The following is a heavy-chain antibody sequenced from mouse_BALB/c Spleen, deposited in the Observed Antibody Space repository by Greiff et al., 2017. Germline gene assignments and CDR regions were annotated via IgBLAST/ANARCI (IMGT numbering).Heavy chain of an antibody. CDR3: AMGPLYYFDY. V-gene: IGHV5-17*02. J-gene: IGHJ2*01. CDR1: GFTFSSFG. CDR2: ISSGSSTI. Sequence: EVQGVESGGGLVQPGGSRKLSCAASGFTFSSFGMHWVRQAPEKGLEWVAYISSGSSTIYYADTVKGRFTISRDNPKNTLFLQMTSLRSEDTAMYYCAMGPLYYFDYWGQGTTLTVSS.